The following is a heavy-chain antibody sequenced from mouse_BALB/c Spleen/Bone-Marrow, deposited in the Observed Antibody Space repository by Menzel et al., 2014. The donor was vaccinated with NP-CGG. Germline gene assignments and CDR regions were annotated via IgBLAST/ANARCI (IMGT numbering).Heavy chain of an antibody. J-gene: IGHJ2*01. V-gene: IGHV1-4*01. CDR2: IVXXXAYS. CDR1: GYSFTSXT. CDR3: AREGSYDGCSGHFDY. D-gene: IGHD2-3*01. Sequence: VKLMESGAELARPGASVRMSCKASGYSFTSXTXHWLXQRPXXGXXWXXXIVXXXAYSNYNQKFKDKATLTADRSSSTAYMQLSSLTSEDSAVYYCAREGSYDGCSGHFDYWGPGTTLTVSS.